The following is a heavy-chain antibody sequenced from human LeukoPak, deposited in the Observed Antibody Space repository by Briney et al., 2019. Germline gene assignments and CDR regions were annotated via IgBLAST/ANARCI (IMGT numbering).Heavy chain of an antibody. J-gene: IGHJ4*02. V-gene: IGHV3-21*01. CDR1: GFTFSTYS. Sequence: PGGSLRLSCAASGFTFSTYSMNWVRQAPGKGLEWVSSISSGISYIYYADSVKGRFTISRDNAKNSLYLQMNSLRAEDTAVYYCARVDYGDSDYWGQGTLVTVSS. D-gene: IGHD4-17*01. CDR3: ARVDYGDSDY. CDR2: ISSGISYI.